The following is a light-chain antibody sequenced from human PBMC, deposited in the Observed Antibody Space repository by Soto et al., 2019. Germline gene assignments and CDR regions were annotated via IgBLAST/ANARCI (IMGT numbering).Light chain of an antibody. CDR3: HQRNK. J-gene: IGKJ5*01. Sequence: EIVLTQSPATLSLAPGERATLSCRASQFLSSFLAWYQQKPGQPPRLLIYDTSTRAPGIPARFSGSRSGTDFTLTISSLEPEDFGVYFCHQRNKFGQGTRLEIK. CDR2: DTS. V-gene: IGKV3-11*01. CDR1: QFLSSF.